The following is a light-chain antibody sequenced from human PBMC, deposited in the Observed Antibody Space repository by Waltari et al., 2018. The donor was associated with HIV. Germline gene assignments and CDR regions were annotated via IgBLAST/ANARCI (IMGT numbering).Light chain of an antibody. J-gene: IGLJ1*01. CDR2: GNS. CDR1: SSNIGAGYH. CDR3: QSHDSSLSGYV. V-gene: IGLV1-40*01. Sequence: QSVLTQPPSVSGAPGPRVTISCTGSSSNIGAGYHVHWYQQLPGTAPNLLIYGNSNRPSGVPDRFSGSKSGTSASLAITGLQAEDEADYHCQSHDSSLSGYVFGTGTKVTVL.